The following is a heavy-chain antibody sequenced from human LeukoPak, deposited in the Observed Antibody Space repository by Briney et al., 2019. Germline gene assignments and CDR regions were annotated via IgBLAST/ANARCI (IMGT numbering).Heavy chain of an antibody. D-gene: IGHD5-24*01. Sequence: PGGSLRLSCAASGFTFSSYGMHWVRQAPGKGLEWVANIKQDGSEKYYVDSVKGRFTISRDNAKNSLYLQMNSLRAEDTAVYYCARIDGYTWSDDAFDIWGQGTMVTVSS. CDR2: IKQDGSEK. CDR1: GFTFSSYG. CDR3: ARIDGYTWSDDAFDI. J-gene: IGHJ3*02. V-gene: IGHV3-7*01.